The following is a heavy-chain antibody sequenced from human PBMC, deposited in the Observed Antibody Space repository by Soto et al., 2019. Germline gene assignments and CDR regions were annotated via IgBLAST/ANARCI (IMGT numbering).Heavy chain of an antibody. CDR3: ARDKVVVPAAISENWFDP. V-gene: IGHV1-18*01. CDR1: GYTFTSYG. Sequence: QVQLVQSGAEVKKPGASVKVSCKASGYTFTSYGISWVRQAPGQGLEWMGWISAYNGNTNYAQKLKGRVTMTTDTSTSTAYMELRRLRSDDTAVYYCARDKVVVPAAISENWFDPWGQGTLVTVSS. J-gene: IGHJ5*02. D-gene: IGHD2-2*01. CDR2: ISAYNGNT.